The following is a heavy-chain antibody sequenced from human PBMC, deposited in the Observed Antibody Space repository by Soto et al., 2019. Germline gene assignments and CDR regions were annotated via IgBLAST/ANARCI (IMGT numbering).Heavy chain of an antibody. D-gene: IGHD6-6*01. CDR2: IKSKTDGGTA. J-gene: IGHJ4*02. Sequence: EVQLVESGGGLVKPGGSLRLSCAASGFTFSNAWMTWVRQAPGKGLEWVGRIKSKTDGGTADYAAPVKGRFTISRDDSKNTLYLQMNSLKTEATAMYYCATGRFSSSLYFDYWGQGTLVTVSP. V-gene: IGHV3-15*01. CDR1: GFTFSNAW. CDR3: ATGRFSSSLYFDY.